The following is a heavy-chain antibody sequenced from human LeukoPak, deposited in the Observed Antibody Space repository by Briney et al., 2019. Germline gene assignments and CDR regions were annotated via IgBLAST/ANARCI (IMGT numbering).Heavy chain of an antibody. CDR3: ARDDIMSLSGGDFVQIDAFDI. CDR2: IYTSDRT. CDR1: GGSISRYY. Sequence: SETLSLTCTVFGGSISRYYWSWIRQPAGKGLEWIGRIYTSDRTDYNPSLKSRVTMSVDTSKNQLSLKLTSVTAADTAVYYCARDDIMSLSGGDFVQIDAFDIWGQGSLVTISS. J-gene: IGHJ3*02. D-gene: IGHD3-16*02. V-gene: IGHV4-4*07.